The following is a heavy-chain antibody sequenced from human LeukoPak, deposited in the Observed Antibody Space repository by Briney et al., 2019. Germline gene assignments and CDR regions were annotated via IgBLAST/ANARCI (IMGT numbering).Heavy chain of an antibody. D-gene: IGHD7-27*01. J-gene: IGHJ6*02. CDR1: RFTFSSYG. CDR2: IWYDGSNK. V-gene: IGHV3-33*01. Sequence: GGSLRLSCAASRFTFSSYGMHWVRQAPGKGLEWVAVIWYDGSNKYYADSVKGRFTISRDNSKNTLYLQMNSLRAEDTAVYYCARDLGNWGFNDYYYYGMDVRGQGTTVTVSS. CDR3: ARDLGNWGFNDYYYYGMDV.